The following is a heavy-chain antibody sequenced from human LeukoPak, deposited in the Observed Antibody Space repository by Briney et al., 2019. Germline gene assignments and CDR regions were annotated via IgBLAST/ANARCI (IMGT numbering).Heavy chain of an antibody. CDR3: AKDHTYYYDSSGYFDY. CDR2: LSYDGSNK. D-gene: IGHD3-22*01. CDR1: GFTFSSYG. J-gene: IGHJ4*02. V-gene: IGHV3-30*18. Sequence: GGSLRLSCAASGFTFSSYGMHWVRQAPGKGLEWVAVLSYDGSNKYYADSVKGRFTISRDNSKNTLYLQMNSLRAEDTAVYYCAKDHTYYYDSSGYFDYWGQGTLVTVSS.